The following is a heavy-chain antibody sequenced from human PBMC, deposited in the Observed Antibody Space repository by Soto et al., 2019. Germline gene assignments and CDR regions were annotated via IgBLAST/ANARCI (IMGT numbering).Heavy chain of an antibody. CDR1: GGSMNNYY. V-gene: IGHV4-59*01. CDR3: AREDKTVSCPGGTCSPPRGIDV. J-gene: IGHJ6*02. CDR2: IYSSGST. Sequence: SETLSLTCTVSGGSMNNYYWSWIRQPPGKGLEWIGYIYSSGSTNYSPSLSSRVTMSLDTSKSQFSLRLDSVSAADTAVYYCAREDKTVSCPGGTCSPPRGIDVWGQGTTVTVSS. D-gene: IGHD2-8*02.